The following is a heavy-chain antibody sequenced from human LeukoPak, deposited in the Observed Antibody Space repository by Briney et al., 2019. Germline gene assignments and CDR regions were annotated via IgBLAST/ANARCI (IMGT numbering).Heavy chain of an antibody. J-gene: IGHJ4*02. CDR3: ARRKGGATILYYFDY. Sequence: GGSLRLSCAASGFTFSSYSMNWVRQAPGKGLEWVSYISSSSSSTIYYADSVKGRFTISRDNAKNSLYLQMNSLRDEDTAVYYCARRKGGATILYYFDYWGQGTLVTVSS. V-gene: IGHV3-48*02. CDR1: GFTFSSYS. CDR2: ISSSSSSTI. D-gene: IGHD1-26*01.